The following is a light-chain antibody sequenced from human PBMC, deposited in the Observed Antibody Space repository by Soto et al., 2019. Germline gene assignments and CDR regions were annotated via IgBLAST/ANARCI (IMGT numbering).Light chain of an antibody. J-gene: IGKJ1*01. CDR2: KAS. CDR3: QQYNSYWT. CDR1: QSISSW. V-gene: IGKV1-5*03. Sequence: DIQMTQSPSTLSASVGDRVTITCRASQSISSWLAWYQQKPGKAPKLLIYKASSLESGVPSRFSGSGSGTAFTLTISSLQPDDFTTYYCQQYNSYWTLGQGNKVEI.